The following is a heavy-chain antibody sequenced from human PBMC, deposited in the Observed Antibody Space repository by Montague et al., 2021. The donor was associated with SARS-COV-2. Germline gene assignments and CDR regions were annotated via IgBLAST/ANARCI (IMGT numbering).Heavy chain of an antibody. J-gene: IGHJ3*02. CDR3: ARDSGYYDSSGYSYDAFDI. Sequence: TLSLTCTVSGGSISSDGYYWSWIRQHPGKGLEWLGYIYHTRXTXYXXXXKXRVTISKETSKNHFSLNLSSVTAADSAVYYCARDSGYYDSSGYSYDAFDIWGQGTKVTVSS. CDR2: IYHTRXT. CDR1: GGSISSDGYY. D-gene: IGHD3-22*01. V-gene: IGHV4-31*03.